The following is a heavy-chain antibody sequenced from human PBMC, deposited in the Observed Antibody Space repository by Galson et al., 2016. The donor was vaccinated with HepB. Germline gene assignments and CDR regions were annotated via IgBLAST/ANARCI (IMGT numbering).Heavy chain of an antibody. CDR3: ARAHLWHGDLEY. D-gene: IGHD4-17*01. CDR2: IYPLRSP. V-gene: IGHV4-30-2*01. CDR1: GASISSGRYS. Sequence: TLFLTCAVSGASISSGRYSLGWLRQTPGKGLEWIGYIYPLRSPVYSPSLRIRVAISLDKSKNQFSMNLSAMTAADTAMYYCARAHLWHGDLEYWGQGALVTVSS. J-gene: IGHJ4*02.